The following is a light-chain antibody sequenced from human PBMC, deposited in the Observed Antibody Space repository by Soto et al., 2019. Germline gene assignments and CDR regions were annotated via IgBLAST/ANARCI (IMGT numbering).Light chain of an antibody. CDR1: QSVSSSY. CDR2: GAS. Sequence: EIVLTQSPGTLSLSPGESATLSCRASQSVSSSYLAWYQQKPGQAPRLLIYGASSRATGIPDRFSGSGSGTDFTLTISRLEPEDFAVYYCQQYGSSSPWTFGQGTKVDIK. CDR3: QQYGSSSPWT. V-gene: IGKV3-20*01. J-gene: IGKJ1*01.